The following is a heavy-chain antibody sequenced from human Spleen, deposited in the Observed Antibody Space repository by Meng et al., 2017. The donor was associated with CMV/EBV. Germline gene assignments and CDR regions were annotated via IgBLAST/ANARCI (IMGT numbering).Heavy chain of an antibody. D-gene: IGHD5-24*01. CDR3: ARGMGGGQRWLDL. V-gene: IGHV3-21*01. J-gene: IGHJ5*02. CDR1: GFTCSSSS. Sequence: ASGFTCSSSSMNWVRQAPGKGLEWVSSISSGGNFIYYAESVKGRFTISRDNAKNSMYLQMNSLRAEDTALYYCARGMGGGQRWLDLWGQGTLVTVSS. CDR2: ISSGGNFI.